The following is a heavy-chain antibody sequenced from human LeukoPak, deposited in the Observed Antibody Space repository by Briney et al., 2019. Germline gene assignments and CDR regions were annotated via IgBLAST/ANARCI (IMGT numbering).Heavy chain of an antibody. CDR1: GGSISSGSYY. D-gene: IGHD1-26*01. CDR2: IYTSGST. CDR3: ARAPRAVGASGAFDI. Sequence: SQTLSLTCTVSGGSISSGSYYWSWIRQPAGKGLEWIGRIYTSGSTNYNPSLKSRVTMSVDTSKNQFSLKLSSVTAADTAVYYCARAPRAVGASGAFDIWGQGTMVTVSS. J-gene: IGHJ3*02. V-gene: IGHV4-61*02.